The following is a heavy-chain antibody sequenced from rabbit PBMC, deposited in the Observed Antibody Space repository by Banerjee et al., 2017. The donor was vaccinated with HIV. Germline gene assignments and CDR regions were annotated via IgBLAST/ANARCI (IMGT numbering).Heavy chain of an antibody. CDR3: ARDRIVGSGYYRDL. Sequence: QSLEESGGDLVKPGASLTLTCTASGFDFSSNAMCWVRQAPGKGLEWIGCIDTGSSGSTGYASWAKGRFSISKTSSTTVTLEMTSLTAADTATYFCARDRIVGSGYYRDLWGPGTLVTVS. CDR2: IDTGSSGST. V-gene: IGHV1S40*01. J-gene: IGHJ4*01. CDR1: GFDFSSNA. D-gene: IGHD1-1*01.